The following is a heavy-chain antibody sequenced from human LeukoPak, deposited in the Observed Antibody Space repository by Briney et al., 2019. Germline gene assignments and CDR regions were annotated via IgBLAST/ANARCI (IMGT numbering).Heavy chain of an antibody. D-gene: IGHD6-25*01. V-gene: IGHV4-34*01. CDR2: INHSGST. Sequence: KASETLSLTCAVYGGSFSGYYWSWIRQPPGKGLEWIGEINHSGSTNYTPSLTLRVTISVDSSTHQFSLKLSSVTAADKAVYYCARGPRQTRKFDYWGQGTLVTVSS. CDR3: ARGPRQTRKFDY. J-gene: IGHJ4*02. CDR1: GGSFSGYY.